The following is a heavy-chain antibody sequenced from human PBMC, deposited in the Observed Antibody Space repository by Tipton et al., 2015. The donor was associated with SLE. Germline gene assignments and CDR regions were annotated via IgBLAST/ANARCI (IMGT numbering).Heavy chain of an antibody. CDR3: ARGYCSGGSCSYWYFDL. CDR2: INHSGST. D-gene: IGHD2-15*01. V-gene: IGHV4-34*01. Sequence: TLSLTCAVYGGSFSGYYWSWIRQPPGKGLEWIGEINHSGSTNYNPSLKGRVTISVDTSKNQFSLKLSSVTAADTAVYYYARGYCSGGSCSYWYFDLWGRGTLVTVSS. J-gene: IGHJ2*01. CDR1: GGSFSGYY.